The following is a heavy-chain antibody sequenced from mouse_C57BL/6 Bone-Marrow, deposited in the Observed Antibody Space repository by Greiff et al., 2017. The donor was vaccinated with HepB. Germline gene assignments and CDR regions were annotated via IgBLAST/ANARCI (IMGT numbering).Heavy chain of an antibody. CDR2: ISNGGGST. CDR1: GFTFSDYY. Sequence: EVKLVESGGGLVQPGGSLKLSCAASGFTFSDYYMYWVRQTPEKRLEWVAYISNGGGSTYYPDTVKGRFTISSDNAKNTLYLQMSRLKSEDTAMYYCARRLYGSSYGWYFDVWGTGTTVTVSS. J-gene: IGHJ1*03. CDR3: ARRLYGSSYGWYFDV. V-gene: IGHV5-12*01. D-gene: IGHD1-1*01.